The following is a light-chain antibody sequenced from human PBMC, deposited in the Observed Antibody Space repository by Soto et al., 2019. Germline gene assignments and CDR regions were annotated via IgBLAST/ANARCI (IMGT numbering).Light chain of an antibody. CDR3: QQSYGSPWT. CDR1: QSITTY. J-gene: IGKJ1*01. Sequence: DIPMTQSPSSLSASVGDRVNVTCRASQSITTYLNWYQQKPGKAPKLLMYAASSLQCGVPSRFSGSGSGTEFTLTITSLQPEDCSTYICQQSYGSPWTFGQGTKVEIK. CDR2: AAS. V-gene: IGKV1-39*01.